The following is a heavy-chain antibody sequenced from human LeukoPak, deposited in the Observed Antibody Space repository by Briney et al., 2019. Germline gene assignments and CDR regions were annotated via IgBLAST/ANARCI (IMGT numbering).Heavy chain of an antibody. CDR1: GFTFSNYA. V-gene: IGHV3-23*01. D-gene: IGHD6-19*01. CDR3: AKERGYTSGLGTLDY. CDR2: ISGSGGST. Sequence: GGSLRLSCAASGFTFSNYAMSWVRQVPGKGLEWVSTISGSGGSTYYADPLKGRFSISRDNSKNTLFLQMKSLRAGDTAVYYCAKERGYTSGLGTLDYWGQGTLVTVST. J-gene: IGHJ4*02.